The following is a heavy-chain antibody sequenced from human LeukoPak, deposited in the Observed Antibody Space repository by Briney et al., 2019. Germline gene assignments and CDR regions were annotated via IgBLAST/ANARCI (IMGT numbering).Heavy chain of an antibody. Sequence: GASVKVSCKASGYTFTNYAMHWVRQAPGQRLEWMGWINAGNGNTKYSQKFQGRVTITRDTSASTAYMELSSLRSEDTAVYYCARDLYGDYVPDAFDIWGQGTMVTVSS. D-gene: IGHD4-17*01. CDR2: INAGNGNT. J-gene: IGHJ3*02. CDR3: ARDLYGDYVPDAFDI. CDR1: GYTFTNYA. V-gene: IGHV1-3*01.